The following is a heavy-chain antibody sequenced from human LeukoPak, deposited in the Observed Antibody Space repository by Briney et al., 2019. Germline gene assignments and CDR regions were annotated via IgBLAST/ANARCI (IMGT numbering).Heavy chain of an antibody. J-gene: IGHJ3*01. CDR3: ARDYSYGFHL. D-gene: IGHD2-15*01. CDR1: GFTVSINY. CDR2: LYSAGDK. Sequence: PGGSLRLSCGASGFTVSINYMSWVRQAPGKGLEWVSSLYSAGDKSYADSGRRRFTVSRDDSKNTVYLQMNTLRAEDTAMYYCARDYSYGFHLWGQGTMVTVSS. V-gene: IGHV3-66*01.